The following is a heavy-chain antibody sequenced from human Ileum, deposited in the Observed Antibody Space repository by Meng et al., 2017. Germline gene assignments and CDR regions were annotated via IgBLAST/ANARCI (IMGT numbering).Heavy chain of an antibody. D-gene: IGHD6-13*01. CDR3: ARAAYSSSWFDY. CDR2: IIPILGIA. Sequence: SVKVSCKASGGTFSSYTISWVRQAPGQGREWMGRIIPILGIANYAQKFQGRVTITADKSTSTAYMELSSLRSEDTAVYYCARAAYSSSWFDYWGQGTLVTVSS. J-gene: IGHJ4*02. CDR1: GGTFSSYT. V-gene: IGHV1-69*02.